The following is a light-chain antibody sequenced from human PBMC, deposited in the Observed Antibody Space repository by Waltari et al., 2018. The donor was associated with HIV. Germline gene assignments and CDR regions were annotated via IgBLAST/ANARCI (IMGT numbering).Light chain of an antibody. J-gene: IGLJ2*01. CDR2: DVS. V-gene: IGLV2-14*03. Sequence: QSALTQPASVSGCPGQSITISCTGTSSDSGGFKSVSWYQQSPGKAPKLIIYDVSYRPSGVSNRFSGSKSGNTASLTISGLQAEDEADYYCGSSMTNVNMDVFGGGTKLTVL. CDR1: SSDSGGFKS. CDR3: GSSMTNVNMDV.